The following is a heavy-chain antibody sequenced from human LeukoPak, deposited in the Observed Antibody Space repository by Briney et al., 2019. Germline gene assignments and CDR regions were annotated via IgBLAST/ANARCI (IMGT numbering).Heavy chain of an antibody. CDR2: INHSGST. Sequence: ASETLSLTCAVYGGSFSGYFWNWIRQPPGKGLEWIGEINHSGSTNYNASLESRVTISVDTSKNQFSLNLASVTAADTAVYYCARGPRGSGNYFKYWGQGTLVTVSS. CDR3: ARGPRGSGNYFKY. V-gene: IGHV4-34*01. CDR1: GGSFSGYF. D-gene: IGHD3-10*01. J-gene: IGHJ4*02.